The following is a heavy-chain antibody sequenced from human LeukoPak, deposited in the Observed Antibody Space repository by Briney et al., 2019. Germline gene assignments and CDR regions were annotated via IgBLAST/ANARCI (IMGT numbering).Heavy chain of an antibody. CDR2: IGGSGGRT. CDR3: ATQFYASED. V-gene: IGHV3-23*01. J-gene: IGHJ3*01. Sequence: PGGSLRLSCAVSGFALTSYSMSWVRQAPGKGLQWVSGIGGSGGRTYYADSMKGRFTISRDTSKNTLYLQMSSLRDEDTAVYYCATQFYASEDWGQGTMVTVSS. D-gene: IGHD4-11*01. CDR1: GFALTSYS.